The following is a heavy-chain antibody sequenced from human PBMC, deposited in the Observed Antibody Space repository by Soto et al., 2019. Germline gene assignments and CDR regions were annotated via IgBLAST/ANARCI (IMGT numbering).Heavy chain of an antibody. Sequence: GGSLRLSCSASGFNFAAYTMSWVRLTPGQGLERVGFIRRIAYGGTTDYAASVKSIFTIPRHDSRKLVYLQMSRLKIEDTAVHYCSRSLAIDFDSWGQGTLVTVSS. J-gene: IGHJ4*02. CDR2: IRRIAYGGTT. CDR1: GFNFAAYT. CDR3: SRSLAIDFDS. V-gene: IGHV3-49*04.